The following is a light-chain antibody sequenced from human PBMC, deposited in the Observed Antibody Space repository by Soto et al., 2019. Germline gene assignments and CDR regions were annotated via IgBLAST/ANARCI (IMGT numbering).Light chain of an antibody. Sequence: DIQITQSPTTLSGSVGYRVTITCRASQDIGNFLAWYQQKPGKVPKLLIYAASTLQSGVPSRFSGSGSGTDFTLTISSLQPEDVATYYCQKCKGAPFTFGGGARV. CDR3: QKCKGAPFT. CDR2: AAS. CDR1: QDIGNF. J-gene: IGKJ4*01. V-gene: IGKV1-27*01.